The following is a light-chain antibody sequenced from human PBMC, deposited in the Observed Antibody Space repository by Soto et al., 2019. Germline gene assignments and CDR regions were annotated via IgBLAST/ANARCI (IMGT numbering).Light chain of an antibody. CDR2: GTS. CDR3: QQYGSSPRT. CDR1: QSVSSSY. V-gene: IGKV3-20*01. J-gene: IGKJ2*01. Sequence: EIVLTQSPGTLSLSPGERVTLSCRASQSVSSSYLDWYQQKPGQAPRLLIYGTSGRATGIPDRFSGSGSGTDFTLTISRLEPEDFAVYYCQQYGSSPRTFGQGTKLEIK.